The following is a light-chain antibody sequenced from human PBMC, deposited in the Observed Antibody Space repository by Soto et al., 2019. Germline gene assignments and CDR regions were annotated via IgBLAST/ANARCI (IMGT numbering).Light chain of an antibody. V-gene: IGLV2-8*01. CDR3: SSYAGRNNFV. CDR1: SSDVGGYNY. J-gene: IGLJ1*01. Sequence: QSALTQPPSASGSPGQSVTISCTGSSSDVGGYNYVSWYQQHPGKAPKLMIYEVSKRPSGVPDRFSGSKSGNTASLSVSGLQAEDVDDYYCSSYAGRNNFVFGTGIQLTVL. CDR2: EVS.